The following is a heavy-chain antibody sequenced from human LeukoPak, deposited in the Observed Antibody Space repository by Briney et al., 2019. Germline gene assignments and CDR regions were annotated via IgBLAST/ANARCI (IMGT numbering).Heavy chain of an antibody. CDR3: ARDFVIPEDAFDI. V-gene: IGHV4-4*07. CDR2: IYTSGST. D-gene: IGHD1-14*01. CDR1: GGSISSYS. Sequence: KSSETLSLTCTVSGGSISSYSWSWIRQPAGKGLEWIGRIYTSGSTNYNPSLKSRVTMSVDTSKNQFSLKLSSMTAANTAVYYCARDFVIPEDAFDIWGQGTRVTVSS. J-gene: IGHJ3*02.